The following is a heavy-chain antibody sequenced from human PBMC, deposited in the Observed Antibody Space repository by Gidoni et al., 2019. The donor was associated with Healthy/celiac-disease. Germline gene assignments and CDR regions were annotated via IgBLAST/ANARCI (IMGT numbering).Heavy chain of an antibody. D-gene: IGHD2-15*01. Sequence: QVQLQQWGAGLLKPSETPSLTCAVDGGSFSGYYWSWIRQPPGKGLEWIGEINHSGSTNYNPSLKSRVTISVDTSKNQFSLKLSSVTAADTAVYYCARGRGYCSGGSCYSHNAFDIWGQGTMVTVSS. CDR3: ARGRGYCSGGSCYSHNAFDI. V-gene: IGHV4-34*01. CDR1: GGSFSGYY. CDR2: INHSGST. J-gene: IGHJ3*02.